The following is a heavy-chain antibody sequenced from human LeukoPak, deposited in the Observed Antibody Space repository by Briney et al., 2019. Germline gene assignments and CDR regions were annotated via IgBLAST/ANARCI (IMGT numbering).Heavy chain of an antibody. V-gene: IGHV4-39*07. CDR1: GGSISSSSYY. J-gene: IGHJ4*02. Sequence: PSQTLSLTCTVSGGSISSSSYYWGWIRQPPGKGLEWIGNIYYSGSTYYNPSLKSRVTISVDTSKNQFSLKLSSVTAADTAVYYCAGLQCGYSYGFDYWGQGTLVTVSS. CDR2: IYYSGST. D-gene: IGHD5-18*01. CDR3: AGLQCGYSYGFDY.